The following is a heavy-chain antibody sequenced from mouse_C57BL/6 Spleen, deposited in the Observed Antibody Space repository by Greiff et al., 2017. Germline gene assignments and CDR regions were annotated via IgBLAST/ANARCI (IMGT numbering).Heavy chain of an antibody. D-gene: IGHD2-3*01. CDR3: SRDGARRTYHYAMDY. V-gene: IGHV1-53*01. CDR2: INPSSGGT. J-gene: IGHJ4*01. Sequence: VQLQQPGPELVKPGASVKMSCKASGYTFTSYWMHWVKQRPGQGLEWIGNINPSSGGTNYNEKFKSKATLTVDKSSSTAYMQLSSRTSEDSAFYDCSRDGARRTYHYAMDYWGQGTSVTVSS. CDR1: GYTFTSYW.